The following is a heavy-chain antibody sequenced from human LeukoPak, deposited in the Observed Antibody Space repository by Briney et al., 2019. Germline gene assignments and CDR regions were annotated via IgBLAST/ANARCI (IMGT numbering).Heavy chain of an antibody. V-gene: IGHV3-48*04. D-gene: IGHD3-3*01. Sequence: GGSLRLSCAASGFTFSTYSMNWVRQAPGKGLEWVSYISSGSSIIYYADSVKGRFIISRDNAKNAVFLQMDSLRAEDAAVYYCVRSRSGSYGYFDSWGQGTLVTVSS. CDR3: VRSRSGSYGYFDS. J-gene: IGHJ4*02. CDR2: ISSGSSII. CDR1: GFTFSTYS.